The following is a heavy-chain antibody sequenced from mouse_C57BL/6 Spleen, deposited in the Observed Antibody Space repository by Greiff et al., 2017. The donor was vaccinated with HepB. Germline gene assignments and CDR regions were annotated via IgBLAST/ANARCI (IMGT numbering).Heavy chain of an antibody. Sequence: EVKLMESGGGLVKPGGSLKLSCAASGFTFSSYAMSWVRQTPEKRLEWVATISDGGSYTYYPDNVKGRFTISRDNAKNNLYLQMSHLKSEDTAMYYCARDQVLRGYFDYWGQGTTLTVSS. D-gene: IGHD1-1*01. CDR3: ARDQVLRGYFDY. J-gene: IGHJ2*01. V-gene: IGHV5-4*01. CDR1: GFTFSSYA. CDR2: ISDGGSYT.